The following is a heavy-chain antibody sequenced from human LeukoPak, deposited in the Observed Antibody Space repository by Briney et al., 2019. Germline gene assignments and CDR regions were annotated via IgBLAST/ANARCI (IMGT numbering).Heavy chain of an antibody. Sequence: SVKVSCKASGGTFSSYAISWVRQAPGQGLEWMGGIIPIFGTANYAQKFQGRVTITADESTSTAYMELSSLRSEDTAGYYCARDLTYYYDSSGYYWDAFDIWGQGTMVTVSS. J-gene: IGHJ3*02. CDR1: GGTFSSYA. V-gene: IGHV1-69*01. CDR3: ARDLTYYYDSSGYYWDAFDI. CDR2: IIPIFGTA. D-gene: IGHD3-22*01.